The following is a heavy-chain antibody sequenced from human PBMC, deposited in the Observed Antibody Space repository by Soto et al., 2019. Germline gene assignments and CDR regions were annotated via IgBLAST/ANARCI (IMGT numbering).Heavy chain of an antibody. D-gene: IGHD3-22*01. J-gene: IGHJ4*02. Sequence: QVQLVESGGGVVQPGRSLRLSCAASGFTFSSYAMHWVRQAPGKGLEWVAVISYDGSNKYYADSVKGRFTISRDNSKNTLYLQMNSLRAEDTAVYYCATPRRDGYYDSSGYHYWGQGTLVTVSS. CDR1: GFTFSSYA. V-gene: IGHV3-30-3*01. CDR3: ATPRRDGYYDSSGYHY. CDR2: ISYDGSNK.